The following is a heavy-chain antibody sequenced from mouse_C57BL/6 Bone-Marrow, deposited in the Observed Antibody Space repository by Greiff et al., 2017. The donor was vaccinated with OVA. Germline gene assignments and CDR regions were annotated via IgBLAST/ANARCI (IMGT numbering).Heavy chain of an antibody. CDR1: GFTFSSYA. D-gene: IGHD1-1*01. V-gene: IGHV5-4*01. CDR2: ISDGGRYT. J-gene: IGHJ1*03. Sequence: EVQRVESGGGLVKPGGSLKLSCAASGFTFSSYAMSWVRQTPEKRLEWVATISDGGRYTYYTDNVKGRFTISRDNAKNNLYLQMSHLKSEDTAMYYCARASIYYYGSSDWYFDVWGTGTTVTVSS. CDR3: ARASIYYYGSSDWYFDV.